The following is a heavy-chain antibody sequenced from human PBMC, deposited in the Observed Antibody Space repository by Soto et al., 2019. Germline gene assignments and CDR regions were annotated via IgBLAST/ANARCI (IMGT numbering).Heavy chain of an antibody. Sequence: PSETLSLTCSVSGVSITNYYWTWIRQPPGKGLEWIGYIYYSGSTNYNPSLKSRVTISVDTSKNQFSLKLSSVTAAGTAVYYCARDCSGGSCYPYYYYGMDVWGQGTTVTVSS. CDR2: IYYSGST. CDR1: GVSITNYY. CDR3: ARDCSGGSCYPYYYYGMDV. D-gene: IGHD2-15*01. V-gene: IGHV4-59*01. J-gene: IGHJ6*02.